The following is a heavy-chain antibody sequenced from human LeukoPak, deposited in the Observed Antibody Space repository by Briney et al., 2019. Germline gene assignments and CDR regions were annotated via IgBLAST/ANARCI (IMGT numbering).Heavy chain of an antibody. CDR1: EFTFSDYD. CDR2: IRSSSGYT. CDR3: AREWALDS. Sequence: RGSLRLSCAASEFTFSDYDMNWIRQAPGKGLEWVSFIRSSSGYTNYADSVKGRFTVSRDNAKKSLYLQMNSLRAEDTAVYYCAREWALDSWGQGTLVTVSS. V-gene: IGHV3-11*06. J-gene: IGHJ4*02. D-gene: IGHD1-26*01.